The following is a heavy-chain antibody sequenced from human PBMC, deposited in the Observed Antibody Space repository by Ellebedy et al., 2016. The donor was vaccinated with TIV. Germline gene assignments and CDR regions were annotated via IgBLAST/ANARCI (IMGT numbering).Heavy chain of an antibody. CDR2: LHSDGTT. J-gene: IGHJ6*02. V-gene: IGHV3-53*01. Sequence: PGGSLRLSCAVSYMIVNANDISWVRRAPGKALEWVSVLHSDGTTSYAASVKGRFTVSRDNAKNVLYLQMNSLRAEDTAIYYCARDDAGIAADGSYYFNGMDFWGQGTTVTVS. CDR1: YMIVNAND. D-gene: IGHD6-13*01. CDR3: ARDDAGIAADGSYYFNGMDF.